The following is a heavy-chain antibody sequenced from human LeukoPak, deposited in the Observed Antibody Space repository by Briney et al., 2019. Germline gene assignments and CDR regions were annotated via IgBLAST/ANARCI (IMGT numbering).Heavy chain of an antibody. Sequence: SETLSLTCAVSGYPISNGYYWGWIRQPPGKGLEWIGSIYYSGNTYDNPSLKSRVTISLDTSKNQFSLRLSSVTASDTAVYYCARHRLSDTTGYYYDFDYWGQGTLVTVSS. J-gene: IGHJ4*02. CDR3: ARHRLSDTTGYYYDFDY. V-gene: IGHV4-38-2*01. CDR1: GYPISNGYY. D-gene: IGHD3-22*01. CDR2: IYYSGNT.